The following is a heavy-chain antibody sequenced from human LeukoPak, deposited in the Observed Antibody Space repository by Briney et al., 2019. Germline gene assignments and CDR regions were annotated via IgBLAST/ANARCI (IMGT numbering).Heavy chain of an antibody. J-gene: IGHJ4*02. CDR2: IYHSGST. CDR3: ASTPMYYDFWSGHERNFDY. CDR1: GGSISSGNYY. V-gene: IGHV4-39*07. D-gene: IGHD3-3*01. Sequence: SETLSLTCTVSGGSISSGNYYWNWIRQPPGKGLEWIGSIYHSGSTYYNPSLKSRVTISVDTSKNQFSLKLSSVTAADTAVYYCASTPMYYDFWSGHERNFDYWGQGTLVTVSS.